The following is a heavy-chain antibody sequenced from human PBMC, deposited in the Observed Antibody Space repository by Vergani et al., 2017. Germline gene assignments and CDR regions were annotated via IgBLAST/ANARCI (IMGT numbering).Heavy chain of an antibody. CDR3: AGAYYDYVWGSYRPSHFYYYMDV. V-gene: IGHV1-69*01. D-gene: IGHD3-16*02. Sequence: QVQLVQSGAEVKKPGSSVKVSCKASGGTFSSYAISWVRQAPGQGLEWMGGIIPIFGTANYAQKFQGRVTITADESTSTAYMGLSSLRSEDTAVYYCAGAYYDYVWGSYRPSHFYYYMDVWGKGTTVTVSS. CDR1: GGTFSSYA. CDR2: IIPIFGTA. J-gene: IGHJ6*03.